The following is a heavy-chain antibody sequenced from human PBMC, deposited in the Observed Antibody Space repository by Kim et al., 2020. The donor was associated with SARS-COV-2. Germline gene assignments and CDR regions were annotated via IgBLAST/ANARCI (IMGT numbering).Heavy chain of an antibody. Sequence: GGSLRLSCAASGFTFSSYAMSWVRQAPGKGLEWVSAISGSGGSTYYADSVKGRFTISRDNSKNTLYLQMNSLRAEDTAVYYCAAASKFYSALPHWGQGTLVTVSS. CDR1: GFTFSSYA. D-gene: IGHD6-13*01. V-gene: IGHV3-23*01. CDR2: ISGSGGST. CDR3: AAASKFYSALPH. J-gene: IGHJ1*01.